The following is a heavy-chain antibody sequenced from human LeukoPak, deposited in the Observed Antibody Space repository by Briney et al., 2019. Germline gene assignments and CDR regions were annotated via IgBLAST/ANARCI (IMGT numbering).Heavy chain of an antibody. CDR1: GGSITSSSSY. Sequence: SETLSLTCTVSGGSITSSSSYWGWVRQPPGKGPEWIGSIYYSGLTYDNPSLKSRVSISVDPAKNHFSLKVTSVTAADTAVYASGTSDDYGDYDRGDYFDHWGQGTLVTVSS. V-gene: IGHV4-39*02. CDR2: IYYSGLT. CDR3: GTSDDYGDYDRGDYFDH. D-gene: IGHD4-17*01. J-gene: IGHJ4*02.